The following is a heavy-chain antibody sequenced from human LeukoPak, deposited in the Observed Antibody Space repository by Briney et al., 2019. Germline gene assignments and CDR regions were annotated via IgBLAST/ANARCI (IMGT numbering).Heavy chain of an antibody. Sequence: PGGSLRLSCAASEFTFSRYWMSWVRQAPGKGLEWVANIKQDGSEKYCVDSVKGRFTISRDNAKNSLYLQMNSLRAEDTAVYYCARIPWAEGNSFDYWGQGTLVTVSS. D-gene: IGHD3-16*01. CDR3: ARIPWAEGNSFDY. CDR1: EFTFSRYW. J-gene: IGHJ4*02. CDR2: IKQDGSEK. V-gene: IGHV3-7*01.